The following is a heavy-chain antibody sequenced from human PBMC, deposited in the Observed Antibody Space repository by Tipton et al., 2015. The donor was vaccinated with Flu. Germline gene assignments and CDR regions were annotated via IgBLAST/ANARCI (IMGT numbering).Heavy chain of an antibody. V-gene: IGHV4-4*07. Sequence: TLSLTCNVSSGSLSGYYWGWIRQPAGKGLEWIGRIYTSGSTNYSPSLKSRVTMSVDTSKNQFSLKLSSMTAADTAVYYCARGQGNSGWRYFDYWGQGTLVTVSS. CDR1: SGSLSGYY. D-gene: IGHD6-19*01. J-gene: IGHJ4*02. CDR3: ARGQGNSGWRYFDY. CDR2: IYTSGST.